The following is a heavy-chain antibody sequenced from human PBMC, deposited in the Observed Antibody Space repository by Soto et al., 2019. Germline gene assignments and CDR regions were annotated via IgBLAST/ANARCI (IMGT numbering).Heavy chain of an antibody. CDR2: IWYDGSNK. CDR3: ARDQGIAVDVHWFDP. V-gene: IGHV3-33*01. J-gene: IGHJ5*02. Sequence: QVQLVESGGGVVQPGRSLRLSCAASGFTFSSYGMHWVRQAPGKGLEWVAVIWYDGSNKYYADSVKGRFTISRDNSKNTLYLQMNSLRAEDTAVYYCARDQGIAVDVHWFDPWGQGTLVTVSS. D-gene: IGHD6-19*01. CDR1: GFTFSSYG.